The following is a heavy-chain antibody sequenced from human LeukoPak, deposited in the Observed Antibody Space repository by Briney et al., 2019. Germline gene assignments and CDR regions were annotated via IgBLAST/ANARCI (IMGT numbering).Heavy chain of an antibody. J-gene: IGHJ6*03. CDR3: ARSSEGRYYYDSSGFSYYYYYMDV. D-gene: IGHD3-22*01. V-gene: IGHV4-34*01. Sequence: SETLSLTCAVYGGSFSGYYWSWIRQPPGKGLEWIGEINHSGSTYYNPSLRSRVTTSVDTSKNQFSLKLSSVTAADTAVYYCARSSEGRYYYDSSGFSYYYYYMDVWGKGTTVTISS. CDR1: GGSFSGYY. CDR2: INHSGST.